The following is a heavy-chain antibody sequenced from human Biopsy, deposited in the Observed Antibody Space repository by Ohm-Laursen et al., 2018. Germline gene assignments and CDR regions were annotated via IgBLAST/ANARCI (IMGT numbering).Heavy chain of an antibody. Sequence: SETLSLTCSVSGDSISASTTSYWAWLRQPPGKGLEWIGSIYNSETTFYNPSLKSRVAISVDTSTNQFSLKLSSVTAADTALYYCARHPTGLWFDPWGHGTLVTVSS. V-gene: IGHV4-39*01. CDR1: GDSISASTTSY. CDR3: ARHPTGLWFDP. CDR2: IYNSETT. J-gene: IGHJ5*02.